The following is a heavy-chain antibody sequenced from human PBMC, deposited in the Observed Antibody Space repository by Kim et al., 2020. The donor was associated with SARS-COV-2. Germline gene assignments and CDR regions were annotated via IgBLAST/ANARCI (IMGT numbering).Heavy chain of an antibody. D-gene: IGHD1-1*01. CDR1: GCSISRSHSH. Sequence: SETLSLTCTVSGCSISRSHSHWGWIRQPPGKGLEGIGSVYDSGSTFYNPALKSRVTISVDTSENQLSLILTSGTAADTAVYYCVRLEMTGIGGRGWFDPWGQGTLAT. V-gene: IGHV4-39*01. CDR3: VRLEMTGIGGRGWFDP. J-gene: IGHJ5*02. CDR2: VYDSGST.